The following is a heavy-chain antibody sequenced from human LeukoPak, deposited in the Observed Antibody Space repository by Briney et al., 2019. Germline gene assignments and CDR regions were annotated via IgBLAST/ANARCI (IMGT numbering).Heavy chain of an antibody. J-gene: IGHJ3*02. V-gene: IGHV3-48*04. Sequence: PGGSLRLSCAASGFTFSSYSMNWVRQAPGKGLEWVSYISSSSSTIYYADSVKGRFTISRDNAKNSLYLQMTSLRVEDTAVYYCTRAHVTGVDAFDIWGQGTMVIVSS. CDR3: TRAHVTGVDAFDI. CDR2: ISSSSSTI. D-gene: IGHD2-21*02. CDR1: GFTFSSYS.